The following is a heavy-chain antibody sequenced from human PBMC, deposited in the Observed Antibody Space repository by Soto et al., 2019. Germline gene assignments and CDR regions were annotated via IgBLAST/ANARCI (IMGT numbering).Heavy chain of an antibody. D-gene: IGHD6-13*01. J-gene: IGHJ4*02. CDR1: GFTFSSYA. V-gene: IGHV3-23*01. Sequence: EVQLLESGGGLVQPGGSLRLSCAASGFTFSSYAMSWVRQAPGKGLEWVSAISGSGGSTYYADSVKGRFTISRDNSKNTLYLQMNSLRAEDTAVYYCAKFPYSSSWYDGNPRIYWGQGTLVTVSS. CDR2: ISGSGGST. CDR3: AKFPYSSSWYDGNPRIY.